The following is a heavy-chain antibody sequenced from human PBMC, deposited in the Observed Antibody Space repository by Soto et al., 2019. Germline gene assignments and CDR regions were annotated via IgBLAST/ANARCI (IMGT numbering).Heavy chain of an antibody. CDR2: INPNSGGT. CDR3: ARAYYYDSSGYVAEYFQH. CDR1: GYTFTGYY. J-gene: IGHJ1*01. Sequence: ASVKVSCKASGYTFTGYYMHWARQAPGQGLEWMGWINPNSGGTNYAQKFQGRVTMTRDTSISTAYMELSRLRSDDTAVYYCARAYYYDSSGYVAEYFQHWGQGTLVTVSS. D-gene: IGHD3-22*01. V-gene: IGHV1-2*02.